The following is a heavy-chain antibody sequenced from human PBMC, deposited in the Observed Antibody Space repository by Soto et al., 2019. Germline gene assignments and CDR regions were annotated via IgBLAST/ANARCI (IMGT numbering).Heavy chain of an antibody. D-gene: IGHD3-10*01. CDR2: LDGAGGST. CDR3: AAPRDEYGSGVSWFTYGMDI. CDR1: GFTFSDYA. J-gene: IGHJ6*02. Sequence: GSLRLSCLASGFTFSDYAMTWVRHVPGRGLEWVASLDGAGGSTYYADSVRGRFTISRDNSQNTLFLQMKRLTVDDTAIYYCAAPRDEYGSGVSWFTYGMDIWGQGTTVTVSS. V-gene: IGHV3-23*01.